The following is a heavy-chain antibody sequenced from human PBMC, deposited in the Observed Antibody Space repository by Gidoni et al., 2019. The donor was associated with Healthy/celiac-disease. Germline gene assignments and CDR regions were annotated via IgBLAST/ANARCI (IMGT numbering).Heavy chain of an antibody. J-gene: IGHJ6*02. V-gene: IGHV3-23*01. Sequence: LEWVSAISGSGGSTYYADSVKGRFTISRDNSKNTLYLQMNSLRAEDTAVYYCAKVVAVAGRGGVKDYYGMDVWGQGTTGTVSS. CDR3: AKVVAVAGRGGVKDYYGMDV. D-gene: IGHD6-19*01. CDR2: ISGSGGST.